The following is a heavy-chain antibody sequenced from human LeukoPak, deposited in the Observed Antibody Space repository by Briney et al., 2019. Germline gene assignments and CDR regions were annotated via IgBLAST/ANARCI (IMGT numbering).Heavy chain of an antibody. V-gene: IGHV4-59*08. Sequence: PSGTLSLTCTVSGGSISSYYWSWIRQPPGKGLEWIGYIYYSGSTNYNPSLESRVTMSVDASKNQFSLRLSSVTAADTAVYYCAKQEAGYYFDYWGQGTLVTVSS. CDR2: IYYSGST. CDR3: AKQEAGYYFDY. J-gene: IGHJ4*02. D-gene: IGHD3-10*01. CDR1: GGSISSYY.